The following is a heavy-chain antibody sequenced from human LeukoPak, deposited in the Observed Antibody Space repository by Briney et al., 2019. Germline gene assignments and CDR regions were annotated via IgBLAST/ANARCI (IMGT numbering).Heavy chain of an antibody. CDR2: TYYRSKWYN. CDR3: ARDRYDYVWGSYRLNWFDP. CDR1: GDSVSSNSAA. J-gene: IGHJ5*02. Sequence: SQTLSLTCAISGDSVSSNSAAWNWIRQSPSRGLEWLGRTYYRSKWYNGYAVSVKSRITINPDTSKNQFSLQLNSVTPEDTAVYYCARDRYDYVWGSYRLNWFDPWGQGTLVTVSS. D-gene: IGHD3-16*02. V-gene: IGHV6-1*01.